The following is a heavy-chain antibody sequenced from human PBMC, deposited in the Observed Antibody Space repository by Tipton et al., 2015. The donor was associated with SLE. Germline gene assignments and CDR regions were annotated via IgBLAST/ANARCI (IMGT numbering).Heavy chain of an antibody. CDR1: DYSIRSNYF. Sequence: TLSLTCVVSDYSIRSNYFWAWIRQPPGKGLEWIGNIYHSGTTYYNPSLKSRVTMSVDTSKSQFSLKLTSVTAADTAVYYCARGGTARTLLSWGQGTLVTVSS. J-gene: IGHJ4*02. CDR3: ARGGTARTLLS. V-gene: IGHV4-38-2*01. D-gene: IGHD3-16*01. CDR2: IYHSGTT.